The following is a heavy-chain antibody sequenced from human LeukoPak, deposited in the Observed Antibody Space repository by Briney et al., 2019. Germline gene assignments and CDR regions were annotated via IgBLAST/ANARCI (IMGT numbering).Heavy chain of an antibody. Sequence: SETLSLTCTVSGGSISSYYWSWIRQPPGKGLEWIGYIYYSGSTNYNPSLKSRVTISVDTSKNQFSLNLSSVTAADTAVYYCARHPHAGSQYYFDYWGQGTLVTVSS. J-gene: IGHJ4*02. CDR1: GGSISSYY. CDR3: ARHPHAGSQYYFDY. V-gene: IGHV4-59*08. CDR2: IYYSGST. D-gene: IGHD2-8*01.